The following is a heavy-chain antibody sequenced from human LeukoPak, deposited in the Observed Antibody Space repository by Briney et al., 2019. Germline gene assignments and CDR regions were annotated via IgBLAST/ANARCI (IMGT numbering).Heavy chain of an antibody. D-gene: IGHD6-13*01. CDR1: GFAFSSYA. V-gene: IGHV3-23*01. CDR2: ISGSGGST. Sequence: GGSLRLSCAASGFAFSSYAMSWVRQAPGKGLEWVSAISGSGGSTYYADSVKGRFTISRDSAKSSLHLHMNSLRAEDTAVYYCARGYYSSSHDYWGQGTLVTVSS. J-gene: IGHJ4*01. CDR3: ARGYYSSSHDY.